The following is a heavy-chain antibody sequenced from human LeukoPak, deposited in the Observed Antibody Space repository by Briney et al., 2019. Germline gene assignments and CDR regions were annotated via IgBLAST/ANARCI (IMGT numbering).Heavy chain of an antibody. CDR1: GGSISSYY. Sequence: SETLSLTCTVSGGSISSYYWSWIRQPPGKGLEWIAYIYYSGSTNYNPSLKSRVTISVDTSKNQFSLKLSSVTAADTAVYYCARDTGSYSFDYWGQGTLVTVSS. D-gene: IGHD1-26*01. J-gene: IGHJ4*02. CDR2: IYYSGST. V-gene: IGHV4-59*01. CDR3: ARDTGSYSFDY.